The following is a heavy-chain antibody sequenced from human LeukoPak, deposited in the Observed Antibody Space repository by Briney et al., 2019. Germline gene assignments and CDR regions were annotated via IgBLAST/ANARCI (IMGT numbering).Heavy chain of an antibody. V-gene: IGHV3-21*01. CDR2: ISSSSSYI. CDR3: ARDDGSYSRSPGFDN. D-gene: IGHD1-26*01. Sequence: GGSLRLSCAASGFTFSSYSMNWVRQAPGKGLEWVSSISSSSSYIYYADSVKGRFTISRDNAKNSLYLQMNSLRAEDTAVYYCARDDGSYSRSPGFDNWGQGTLVTVSS. J-gene: IGHJ4*02. CDR1: GFTFSSYS.